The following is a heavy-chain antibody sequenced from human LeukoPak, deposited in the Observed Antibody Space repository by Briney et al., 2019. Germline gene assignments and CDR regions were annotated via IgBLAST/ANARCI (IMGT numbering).Heavy chain of an antibody. CDR1: GFTFSSYA. CDR2: ISGSGGST. V-gene: IGHV3-23*01. D-gene: IGHD3-3*01. J-gene: IGHJ4*02. CDR3: AKLHGGYLEWLFFY. Sequence: GGSLRLSCAASGFTFSSYAMSWVRQAPGKGLEWVSAISGSGGSTYYADSVKGRFAISRDNSKNTLYLQMNSLRAEDTAVYYCAKLHGGYLEWLFFYWGQGTLVTVSS.